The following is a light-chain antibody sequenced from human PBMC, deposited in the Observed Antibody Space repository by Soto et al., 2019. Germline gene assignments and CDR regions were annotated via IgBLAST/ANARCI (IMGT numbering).Light chain of an antibody. J-gene: IGKJ4*01. CDR2: RTS. V-gene: IGKV3-15*01. CDR3: QQYNNWPRAT. CDR1: QSISNN. Sequence: ETVMTQSPATQSVSPGERATLSCRASQSISNNLAWYQQKPGQSPRLIMFRTSTRATGVPARFSGSGSGTEFNITISSLQSEDFAVYYCQQYNNWPRATFGGGTKVDIK.